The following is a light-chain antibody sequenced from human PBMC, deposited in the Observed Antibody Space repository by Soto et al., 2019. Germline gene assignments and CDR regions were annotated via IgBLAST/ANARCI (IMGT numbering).Light chain of an antibody. CDR3: QSYDSSLSGSV. J-gene: IGLJ3*02. V-gene: IGLV1-40*01. Sequence: QSVLTQPPSVSGAPGQRVTISCTGSSSNIGAGYDVHWYQQLPGTAPKLLIYGNSNRPSGVPDRFSGSKSGTSASLAITGLQAEAEADYYGQSYDSSLSGSVFGGGTKLTVL. CDR1: SSNIGAGYD. CDR2: GNS.